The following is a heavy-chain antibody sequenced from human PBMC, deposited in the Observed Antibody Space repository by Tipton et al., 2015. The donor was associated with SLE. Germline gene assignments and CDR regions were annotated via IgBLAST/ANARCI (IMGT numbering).Heavy chain of an antibody. J-gene: IGHJ3*02. D-gene: IGHD3-22*01. V-gene: IGHV3-74*01. Sequence: GSLRLSCAASGFTFSSYWMHWVRQAPGKGLVWVSRINSDGSSTSYADSVKGRFTISRDNAKNTLYLQMNSLRAEDTAVYYCARQYYYDSSGYLDAFDIWGQGTMVTVSS. CDR2: INSDGSST. CDR1: GFTFSSYW. CDR3: ARQYYYDSSGYLDAFDI.